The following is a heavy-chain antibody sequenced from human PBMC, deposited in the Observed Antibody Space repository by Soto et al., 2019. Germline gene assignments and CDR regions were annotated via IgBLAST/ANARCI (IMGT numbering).Heavy chain of an antibody. J-gene: IGHJ3*02. Sequence: EVQLVESGGGLVQPGGSLRLSCAASGFTFSNYWMHWVRQSPGKGLVWVSRIKTDRSDTHYADSVTGRFTISRDNAKNTLYLQMNSLRDEDTAVYYCARPRTSDWAYDIWGQGTMVIVSS. CDR1: GFTFSNYW. CDR2: IKTDRSDT. CDR3: ARPRTSDWAYDI. V-gene: IGHV3-74*01. D-gene: IGHD3-9*01.